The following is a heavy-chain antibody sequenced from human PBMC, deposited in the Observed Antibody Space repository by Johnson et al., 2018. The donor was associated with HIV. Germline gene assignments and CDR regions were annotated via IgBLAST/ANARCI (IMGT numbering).Heavy chain of an antibody. CDR3: ARVRASRYYNFWSGYHIDAFDI. D-gene: IGHD3-3*01. J-gene: IGHJ3*02. CDR1: GFTFSSYW. CDR2: IKQAGSEK. V-gene: IGHV3-7*01. Sequence: VQLVESGGGLVQPGGSLRLSCAASGFTFSSYWMSWVRQAPGKGLEWVANIKQAGSEKYYVDSVKGRFPISRDNAKNSLYLQMHSLRAEDTAVYYCARVRASRYYNFWSGYHIDAFDIWGQGTMVTVSS.